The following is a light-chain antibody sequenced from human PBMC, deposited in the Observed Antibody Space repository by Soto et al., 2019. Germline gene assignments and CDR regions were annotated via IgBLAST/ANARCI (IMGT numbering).Light chain of an antibody. J-gene: IGKJ1*01. CDR2: KAS. CDR1: QTISSW. Sequence: DIQMTQSPSTLSGSVGDRVTITCRASQTISSWLAWYQQKPGKAPKLLIYKASTLKSGVPSRFSGSGSGTEFNLTIRSLQPDDFATYYCQHYTSYSEAFGQGTKVELK. CDR3: QHYTSYSEA. V-gene: IGKV1-5*03.